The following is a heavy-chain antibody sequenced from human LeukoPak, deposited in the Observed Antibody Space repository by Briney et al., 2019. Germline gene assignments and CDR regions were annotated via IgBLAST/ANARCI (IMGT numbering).Heavy chain of an antibody. V-gene: IGHV4-61*01. CDR1: GGSVSSGSYY. CDR3: ASSYYYDSSDMFDY. Sequence: SETLSLTCTVSGGSVSSGSYYWSWIRQPPGKGLEWIGYIYYSGSTNYNPSLKSRVTISVDTSKNQFSLKLSPVTAADTAVYYCASSYYYDSSDMFDYWGQGTLVTVSS. J-gene: IGHJ4*02. D-gene: IGHD3-22*01. CDR2: IYYSGST.